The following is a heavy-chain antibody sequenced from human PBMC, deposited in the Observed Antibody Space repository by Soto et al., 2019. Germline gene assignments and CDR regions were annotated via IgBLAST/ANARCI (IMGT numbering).Heavy chain of an antibody. Sequence: EVQLLESGGGLVQPGGSLRLSCAASGFTFDNLGMHWVRQVPGRGLEWVSGISGSGISTYYADSVKGRFTISRDNSKKTTYPQMESLTAQDTAMCYSLKLGNSCSAEHWGEGTL. CDR1: GFTFDNLG. CDR2: ISGSGIST. J-gene: IGHJ1*01. D-gene: IGHD7-27*01. V-gene: IGHV3-23*01. CDR3: LKLGNSCSAEH.